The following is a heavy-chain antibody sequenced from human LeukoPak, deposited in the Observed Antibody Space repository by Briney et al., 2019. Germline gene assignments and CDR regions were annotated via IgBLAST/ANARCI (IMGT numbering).Heavy chain of an antibody. CDR2: INPNSGGT. CDR3: ARDQGIAALDAFDI. J-gene: IGHJ3*02. Sequence: ASVTVSCQASGSTVTGYYMHWVRQAPGQGLEWMGRINPNSGGTNYAQKSHGKVTMTRDTSISTAYMELSRLRSDDTAVYYGARDQGIAALDAFDIWGQGTMVTVSS. V-gene: IGHV1-2*06. D-gene: IGHD6-13*01. CDR1: GSTVTGYY.